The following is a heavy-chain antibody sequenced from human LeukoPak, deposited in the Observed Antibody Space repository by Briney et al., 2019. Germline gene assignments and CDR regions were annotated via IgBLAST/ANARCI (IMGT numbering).Heavy chain of an antibody. Sequence: SETLSLTCAVYGGSFRGYYWSWIRQPPGKGLEWIGEINHSGSSNYNPSLKSQVTISLDTSKNQFSLNLSSVTAADTAVYYCAREGYCSGTSCYNFNYWGQGTLVTVSS. CDR1: GGSFRGYY. J-gene: IGHJ4*02. CDR2: INHSGSS. V-gene: IGHV4-34*01. D-gene: IGHD2-2*02. CDR3: AREGYCSGTSCYNFNY.